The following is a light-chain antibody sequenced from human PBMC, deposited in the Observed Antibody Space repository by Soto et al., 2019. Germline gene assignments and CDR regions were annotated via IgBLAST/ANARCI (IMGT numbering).Light chain of an antibody. CDR2: AAS. CDR1: QTVAGNF. CDR3: KQYGNSPPT. Sequence: EIVLTQSPGTLSLSPGERATLSCTASQTVAGNFLAWYQQRPGQAPRLLISAASSRATAIPDRFSGSGSGTEITLTISRLDPDDSAVYFCKQYGNSPPTFGPGTKLNIK. V-gene: IGKV3-20*01. J-gene: IGKJ3*01.